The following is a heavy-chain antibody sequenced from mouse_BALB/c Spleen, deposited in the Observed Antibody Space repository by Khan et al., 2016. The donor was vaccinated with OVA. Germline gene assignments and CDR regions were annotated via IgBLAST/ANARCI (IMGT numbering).Heavy chain of an antibody. CDR3: ARTARIKY. CDR2: LSYSGST. D-gene: IGHD1-2*01. CDR1: GYSITSGYG. V-gene: IGHV3-2*02. Sequence: EVQLQESGPGLVKPSQSLSLTCTVTGYSITSGYGWNWLRQFPGNKLEWMGYLSYSGSTNYNPSLKSRISITRDTSKNQFVLQVNSGTTEDTATYYCARTARIKYWGQGTTLTVSS. J-gene: IGHJ2*01.